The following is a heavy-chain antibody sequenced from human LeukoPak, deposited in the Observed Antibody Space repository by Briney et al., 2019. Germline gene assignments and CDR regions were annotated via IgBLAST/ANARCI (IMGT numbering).Heavy chain of an antibody. D-gene: IGHD7-27*01. CDR3: ARQTGDKGIDY. CDR1: GYSFSNYW. J-gene: IGHJ4*02. Sequence: LGESLKISCKGSGYSFSNYWIGWVRQMPGKGLGWMGIINPGDSDTRYSPSFQGQVTISADKSINTAYLQWSSLRASDTAIYYCARQTGDKGIDYWGQGTLVTVSS. V-gene: IGHV5-51*01. CDR2: INPGDSDT.